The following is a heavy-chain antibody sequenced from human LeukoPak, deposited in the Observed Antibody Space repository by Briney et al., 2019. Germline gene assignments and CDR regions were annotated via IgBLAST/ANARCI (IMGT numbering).Heavy chain of an antibody. CDR1: GFTFDDYG. J-gene: IGHJ4*02. V-gene: IGHV3-23*03. CDR2: IYAGGSSGA. Sequence: GGSLRLSCAASGFTFDDYGMSWVRQAPGKGLEWVSLIYAGGSSGAYYADSVRGRFTGSRHDSKNTLDLQMNSLRVDDTAVYYCLRKGPGNPPRWGQGTLVTVSS. D-gene: IGHD1-14*01. CDR3: LRKGPGNPPR.